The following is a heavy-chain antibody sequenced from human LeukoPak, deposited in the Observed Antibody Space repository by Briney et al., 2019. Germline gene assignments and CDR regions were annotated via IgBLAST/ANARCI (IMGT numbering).Heavy chain of an antibody. V-gene: IGHV3-23*01. D-gene: IGHD3-10*01. J-gene: IGHJ5*02. CDR1: GFTFSSYA. CDR3: AKDAAGVRGPNWFDP. Sequence: GGSLRLSCAASGFTFSSYAMNWVRQAPGKGLEWVSATSGSGGSTYYAASVKGRFTVSRDNSQNTLYLEMNGLRAEDTAVYYCAKDAAGVRGPNWFDPWGQGTLVTVSS. CDR2: TSGSGGST.